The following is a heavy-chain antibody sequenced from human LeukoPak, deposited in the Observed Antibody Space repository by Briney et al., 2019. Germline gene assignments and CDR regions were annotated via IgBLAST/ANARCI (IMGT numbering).Heavy chain of an antibody. CDR3: ARGRLTGYCSVGSCYPLDY. J-gene: IGHJ4*02. D-gene: IGHD2-15*01. CDR2: ILYDGSKT. Sequence: GGSLRLSWAASGXTFSSHGMHWVRQAPGKGLESVAAILYDGSKTYYAGSVKGRFTISRDNPMNTVSLQMNSLTAEDTAVYYCARGRLTGYCSVGSCYPLDYWGQGTLVTVSS. V-gene: IGHV3-30*03. CDR1: GXTFSSHG.